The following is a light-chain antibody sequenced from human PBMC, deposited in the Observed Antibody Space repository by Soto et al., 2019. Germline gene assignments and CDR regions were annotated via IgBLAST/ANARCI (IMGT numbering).Light chain of an antibody. CDR2: DAS. J-gene: IGKJ2*01. CDR3: QQRSNWPPMYT. V-gene: IGKV3-11*01. Sequence: EIVLTQSPGTLSLSPGERASLSCRASQGLGSYVAWYQQKPGQPPRLLIYDASYRATDIPPRFSGSVSGTDFFLTISSLEPEDSAVYYCQQRSNWPPMYTFGQGTKLEIK. CDR1: QGLGSY.